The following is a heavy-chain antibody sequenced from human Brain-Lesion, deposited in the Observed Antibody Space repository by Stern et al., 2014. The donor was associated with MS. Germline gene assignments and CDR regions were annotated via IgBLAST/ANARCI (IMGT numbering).Heavy chain of an antibody. CDR2: IHYSGST. J-gene: IGHJ5*02. V-gene: IGHV4-31*03. Sequence: QLQLQESGPGLVKPSQTLSLTCTVSGGSISSGGYYWSWIRQHPGKGLEWIGYIHYSGSTYYNSALKSRVTISRDTSKNQFSLNLNSVTAADTAVYYCARVGVHVQTGWFDPWGQGALVTVSS. CDR3: ARVGVHVQTGWFDP. CDR1: GGSISSGGYY. D-gene: IGHD3-16*01.